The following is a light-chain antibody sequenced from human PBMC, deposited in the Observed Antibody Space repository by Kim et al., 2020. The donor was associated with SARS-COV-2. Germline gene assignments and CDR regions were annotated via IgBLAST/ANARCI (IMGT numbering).Light chain of an antibody. CDR2: GKT. V-gene: IGLV3-19*01. Sequence: AFGKTVRITYEVDCLISNNASWYLQKPGQAPVIVRYGKTNRNSGVLDRFSGSSSGNPASLTITGALWEDEAYYFCNSRDRSGNHVVFGGVTQLTVL. J-gene: IGLJ2*01. CDR3: NSRDRSGNHVV. CDR1: CLISNN.